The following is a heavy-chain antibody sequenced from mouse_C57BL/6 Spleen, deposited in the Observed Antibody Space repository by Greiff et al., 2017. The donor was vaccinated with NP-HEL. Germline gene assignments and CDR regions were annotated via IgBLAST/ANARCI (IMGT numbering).Heavy chain of an antibody. D-gene: IGHD1-1*01. CDR1: GYTFTDYE. CDR3: TRGIITTVVAYYFGY. CDR2: IDPETGGT. V-gene: IGHV1-15*01. Sequence: QVQLQQSGAELVRPGASVTLSCKASGYTFTDYEMHWVKQTPVHGLEWIGAIDPETGGTAYNQKFKGKAILTADKSSSTAYMELRSLTSEDSAVYYCTRGIITTVVAYYFGYWGQGTTLTVSS. J-gene: IGHJ2*01.